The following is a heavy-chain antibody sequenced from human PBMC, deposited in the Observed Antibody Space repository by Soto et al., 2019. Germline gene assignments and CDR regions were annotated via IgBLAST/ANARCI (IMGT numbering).Heavy chain of an antibody. CDR2: IYYSGKT. CDR3: VSRYGLGSPNWFDP. D-gene: IGHD3-10*01. Sequence: PSETLSLTCTVSGGSISSSGYYWGWIRQPPGKGLEWIGSIYYSGKTLYNPSLQSRVTISVDTSKNQFTLNLRSLTAADTAFYYCVSRYGLGSPNWFDPWGQGTLVTFSS. CDR1: GGSISSSGYY. J-gene: IGHJ5*02. V-gene: IGHV4-39*01.